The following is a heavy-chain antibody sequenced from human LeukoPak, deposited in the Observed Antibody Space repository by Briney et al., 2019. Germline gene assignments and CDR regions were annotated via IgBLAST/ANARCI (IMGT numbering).Heavy chain of an antibody. CDR2: IYPADSDT. D-gene: IGHD1-26*01. V-gene: IGHV5-51*01. CDR1: GYSFTNYW. CDR3: ARSNEAGATPLAAFDI. J-gene: IGHJ3*02. Sequence: HGESLKISCEGSGYSFTNYWIGWVRQLPGKGLEWMGIIYPADSDTRYSPSFQGQVTISADKSISTAYLQWSSLKAADTAMYYCARSNEAGATPLAAFDIWGQGTMVTVSS.